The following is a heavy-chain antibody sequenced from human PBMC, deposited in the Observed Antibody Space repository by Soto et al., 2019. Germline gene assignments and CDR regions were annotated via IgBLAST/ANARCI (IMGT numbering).Heavy chain of an antibody. V-gene: IGHV3-30*18. CDR1: GFTFSSYG. CDR2: ISYDGSNK. Sequence: QVQLVESGGGVVQPGRSLRLSCEASGFTFSSYGMHWVRQAPGKGLEWVAVISYDGSNKYYADSVKGRFTISRDNSKNTLDLQMNSLRAEDTAVYYCAKEVHYYGSGSSSGMDVWGQGSTVTVSS. CDR3: AKEVHYYGSGSSSGMDV. J-gene: IGHJ6*02. D-gene: IGHD3-10*01.